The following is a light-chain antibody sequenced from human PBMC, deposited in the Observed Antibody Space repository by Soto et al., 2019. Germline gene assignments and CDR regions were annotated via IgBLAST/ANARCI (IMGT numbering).Light chain of an antibody. J-gene: IGLJ2*01. Sequence: QLVLTQSPSASASLGASVKLTCTLSSGHSNYAIAWHQQQPGKGPRYLMKVNSEGSHSKGDGIPDRFSGSSSGTERYLTISSLQSEDEADYNCQTWGTGFHVLFGGGTKLTVL. CDR1: SGHSNYA. V-gene: IGLV4-69*01. CDR3: QTWGTGFHVL. CDR2: VNSEGSH.